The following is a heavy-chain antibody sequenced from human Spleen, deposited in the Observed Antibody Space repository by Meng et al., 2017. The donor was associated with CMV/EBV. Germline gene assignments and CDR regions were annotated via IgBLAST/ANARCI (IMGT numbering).Heavy chain of an antibody. CDR3: ARIERRRILKYCGSDCSTTDY. V-gene: IGHV4-4*02. J-gene: IGHJ4*02. D-gene: IGHD2-21*02. CDR2: IYHSGST. Sequence: QVQLQESGPGLVKPSGSLSLTCAVTGGSISSSNLWTWVRQVPGKGLEWIGEIYHSGSTNYNPSLKSRVTVSVDKFKNQFSLKLGSVTAADTAVYYCARIERRRILKYCGSDCSTTDYWGQGTLVNVSS. CDR1: GGSISSSNL.